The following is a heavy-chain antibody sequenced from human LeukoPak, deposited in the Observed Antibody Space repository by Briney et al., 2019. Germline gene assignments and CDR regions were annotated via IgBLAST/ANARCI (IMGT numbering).Heavy chain of an antibody. CDR2: ISSSSSYI. J-gene: IGHJ4*02. V-gene: IGHV3-21*01. D-gene: IGHD4-17*01. CDR1: GFTFSSYN. CDR3: TVETGGDYPHFDY. Sequence: GGSLRLYCAASGFTFSSYNMNWVRQAPGKGLEWVSSISSSSSYIYYADSVKGRFTISRDNAKNSLYLQMNSLRAEDTAVYSCTVETGGDYPHFDYWGQGPLVTVSS.